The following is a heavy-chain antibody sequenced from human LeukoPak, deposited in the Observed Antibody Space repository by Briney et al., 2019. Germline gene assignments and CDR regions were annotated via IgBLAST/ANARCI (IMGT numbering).Heavy chain of an antibody. Sequence: GGSLRLSCAASGFTFDDYAMYWVRQAPGKGLEWVSGISWNSGIIDYADSVRGRFTISRDNAKNSLYLQMNSLRAEDTALYYCAKDTGTLRITVFGVAPYGMDVWGQGTPVTVSS. D-gene: IGHD3-3*01. CDR2: ISWNSGII. V-gene: IGHV3-9*01. CDR3: AKDTGTLRITVFGVAPYGMDV. CDR1: GFTFDDYA. J-gene: IGHJ6*02.